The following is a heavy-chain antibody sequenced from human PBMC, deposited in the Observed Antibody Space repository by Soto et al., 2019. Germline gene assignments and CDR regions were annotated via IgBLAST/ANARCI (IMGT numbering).Heavy chain of an antibody. J-gene: IGHJ4*02. V-gene: IGHV4-59*01. CDR2: IYYSGST. Sequence: SETLSLTCTVSGGSISSYYWSWIRQPPGKGLEWIGYIYYSGSTNYNPSLKSRVTISVDTSKNQFSLKLSSVTAADTAVYYCASEPLVPALYGMFDYLGQATLVTVSS. D-gene: IGHD2-2*01. CDR1: GGSISSYY. CDR3: ASEPLVPALYGMFDY.